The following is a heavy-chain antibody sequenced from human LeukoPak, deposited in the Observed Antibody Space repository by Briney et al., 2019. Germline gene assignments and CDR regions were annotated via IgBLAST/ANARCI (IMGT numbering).Heavy chain of an antibody. V-gene: IGHV4-4*07. J-gene: IGHJ4*02. CDR3: ARGRYYYDSSGYMFDY. Sequence: SETLSLTCTVSGGSISSYYWSWIRQPAGKGLEWIGRIYTTGSTNYNPSLKSRVTISVDTSKNQFSLRLSSVTAADTAVYYCARGRYYYDSSGYMFDYWGQGTLVTVSS. D-gene: IGHD3-22*01. CDR1: GGSISSYY. CDR2: IYTTGST.